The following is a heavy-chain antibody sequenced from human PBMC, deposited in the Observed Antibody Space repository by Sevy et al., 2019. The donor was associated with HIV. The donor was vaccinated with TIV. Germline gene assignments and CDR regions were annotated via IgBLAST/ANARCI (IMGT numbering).Heavy chain of an antibody. CDR3: ARDVAPSGDHRFDH. V-gene: IGHV1-2*02. J-gene: IGHJ4*02. Sequence: ASVKVSCKAFGYKFTDYYIHWLRQAPGQGLEWMGWIESVSGDTNYAWRFEGRVTLTRDPSINTAYMELSRLTSDDTAIYFCARDVAPSGDHRFDHWGQGALVTVSS. CDR1: GYKFTDYY. CDR2: IESVSGDT. D-gene: IGHD2-21*01.